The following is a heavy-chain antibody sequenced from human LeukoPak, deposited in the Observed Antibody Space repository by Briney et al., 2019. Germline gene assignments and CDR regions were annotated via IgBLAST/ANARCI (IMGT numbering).Heavy chain of an antibody. D-gene: IGHD5-18*01. J-gene: IGHJ4*02. CDR1: GFTFSSYS. V-gene: IGHV3-48*01. Sequence: PGGSLRLSCAASGFTFSSYSMNWVRQAPGKGLEWVSYISSSSSTIYYADSVKGRFTISRDNSKNTLYLQMNSLRAEDTAVYYCAKDNSRYSYGYEDYFDYWGQGTLVTVSS. CDR3: AKDNSRYSYGYEDYFDY. CDR2: ISSSSSTI.